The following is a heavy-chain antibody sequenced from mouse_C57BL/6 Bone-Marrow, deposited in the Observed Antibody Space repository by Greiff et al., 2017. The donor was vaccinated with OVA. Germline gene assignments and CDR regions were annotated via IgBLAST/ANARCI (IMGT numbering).Heavy chain of an antibody. J-gene: IGHJ1*03. D-gene: IGHD2-1*01. Sequence: QVQLQQSGAELARPGASVKLSCKASGYTFTSYGISWVKQRTGQGLEWIGEIYPRSGNTYYNEKFKGKATLTADKSSSTAYMELRSLTSEDSAVYFGAREKEYGNQCFDVWGTGTTVTVSS. CDR3: AREKEYGNQCFDV. V-gene: IGHV1-81*01. CDR1: GYTFTSYG. CDR2: IYPRSGNT.